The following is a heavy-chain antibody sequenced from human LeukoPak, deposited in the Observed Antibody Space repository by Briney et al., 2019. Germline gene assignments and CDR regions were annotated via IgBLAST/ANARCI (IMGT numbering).Heavy chain of an antibody. Sequence: GGSLRLSCAASGFTFSTYGTHWVRQAPGKGLEWVAFIRFDGTNQYYADSVKGRFTIARDNSKNTLYLQMNSLRAEDTAVYYCARDVKGDYWGQGTLVTVSS. CDR3: ARDVKGDY. V-gene: IGHV3-30*02. CDR2: IRFDGTNQ. J-gene: IGHJ4*02. CDR1: GFTFSTYG.